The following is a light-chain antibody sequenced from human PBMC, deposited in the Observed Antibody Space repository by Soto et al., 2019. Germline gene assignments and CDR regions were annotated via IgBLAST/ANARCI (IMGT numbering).Light chain of an antibody. J-gene: IGLJ1*01. Sequence: QSALTQPASVSGSPGQSITISCTGTSTDVGRYNYVSWYQQHPGKAPKLMVYDVSNRPSWVSNRFSGSKSGITASLTISVLQAEDEDDYYCTSYTSDSTYVFGTGTKVTVL. V-gene: IGLV2-14*01. CDR2: DVS. CDR3: TSYTSDSTYV. CDR1: STDVGRYNY.